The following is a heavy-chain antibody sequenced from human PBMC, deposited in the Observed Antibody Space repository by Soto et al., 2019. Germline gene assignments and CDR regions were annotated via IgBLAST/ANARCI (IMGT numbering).Heavy chain of an antibody. D-gene: IGHD2-2*01. V-gene: IGHV4-59*08. CDR3: ARHLGYQLSD. Sequence: SETLSLTCTVSGGSISSYYWSWIRQPPGKGLEWIGYIYYSGSTNYNPSLKSRVTISVDTSKNQFSLKLSSVTAADTAVYYCARHLGYQLSDWGQGTLVTVSS. CDR2: IYYSGST. J-gene: IGHJ4*02. CDR1: GGSISSYY.